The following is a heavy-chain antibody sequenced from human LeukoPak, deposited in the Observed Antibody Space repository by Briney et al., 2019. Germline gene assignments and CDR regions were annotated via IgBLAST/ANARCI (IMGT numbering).Heavy chain of an antibody. D-gene: IGHD1-26*01. CDR3: ASGIVGATTFLDY. V-gene: IGHV4-34*01. CDR2: INESGNT. J-gene: IGHJ4*02. CDR1: GGSFSGYY. Sequence: SETLSLTCAVYGGSFSGYYWSWIRQPPGKGLEWIGEINESGNTNYNPSLRSRVTLSVDTSKNQFSLKLKSVTAADTAVYYCASGIVGATTFLDYWGQGTLVTVSS.